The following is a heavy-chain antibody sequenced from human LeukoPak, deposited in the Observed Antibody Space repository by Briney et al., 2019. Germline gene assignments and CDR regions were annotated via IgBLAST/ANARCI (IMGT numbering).Heavy chain of an antibody. D-gene: IGHD3-3*01. Sequence: GGSLRLSCAASGFTFSDYYMSWVRQAPGKGPEWVSAISGSGGSTYYADSVKGRFTISRDNSKDTLYLQMNSLRAEDTAVYYCAKETNTIFGDTGSAFDIWGQGTMVTVSS. CDR2: ISGSGGST. J-gene: IGHJ3*02. CDR1: GFTFSDYY. V-gene: IGHV3-23*01. CDR3: AKETNTIFGDTGSAFDI.